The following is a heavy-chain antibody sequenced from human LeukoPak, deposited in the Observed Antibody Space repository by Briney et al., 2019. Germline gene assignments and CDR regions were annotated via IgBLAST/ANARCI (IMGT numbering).Heavy chain of an antibody. J-gene: IGHJ4*02. CDR1: GGSISSSSYY. CDR3: ARHYTLSYYFDY. V-gene: IGHV4-39*01. D-gene: IGHD4-11*01. Sequence: PSETLSLTCTVSGGSISSSSYYWGWIPQPPGKGLEWIGSIYYSGSTYYNPSLKSRVTISVDTSKNQFSLKLSSVTAADTAVYYCARHYTLSYYFDYWGQGTLVTVSS. CDR2: IYYSGST.